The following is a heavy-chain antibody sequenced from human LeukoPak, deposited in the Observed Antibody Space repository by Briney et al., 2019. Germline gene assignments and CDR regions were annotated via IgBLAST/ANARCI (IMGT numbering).Heavy chain of an antibody. V-gene: IGHV3-30*18. J-gene: IGHJ6*04. CDR2: ISYDGSNK. D-gene: IGHD2-15*01. CDR3: VKDLWTYCSGGSYHGMDV. Sequence: PGRSLRLSCAASGFTFSSYGMHWVRQAPGKGLEWVAVISYDGSNKYYADSVKGRFTISRDNSKNTLYLQMNSLRAEDTAVYYCVKDLWTYCSGGSYHGMDVWGKGTTVTVSS. CDR1: GFTFSSYG.